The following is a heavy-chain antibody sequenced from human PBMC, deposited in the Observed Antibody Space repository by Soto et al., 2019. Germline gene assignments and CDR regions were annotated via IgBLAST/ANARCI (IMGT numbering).Heavy chain of an antibody. Sequence: EVQLVESGGGLVQPGGSLRLSCAASGFSFSNYWMHWVRQGPGKGLVWVSRIDHDGRSTSYADSVKGRFTISRDNAKNTLSLQMNSLTVEDTGVYYCVRKAGASYMPAEYFQHWGQGTLVTVSS. CDR1: GFSFSNYW. CDR3: VRKAGASYMPAEYFQH. CDR2: IDHDGRST. J-gene: IGHJ1*01. D-gene: IGHD2-2*01. V-gene: IGHV3-74*01.